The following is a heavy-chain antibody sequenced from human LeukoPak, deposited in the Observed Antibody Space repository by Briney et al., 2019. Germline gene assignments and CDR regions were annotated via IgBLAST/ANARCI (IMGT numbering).Heavy chain of an antibody. J-gene: IGHJ4*02. CDR1: GGSVSSGNYY. Sequence: PSQTLSLTCTVSGGSVSSGNYYWSWIRQPAGKVLEWIGRMYTSGSTNYNPSLKSRVTISLDTSKNHFSLKLSSVTAADTAVYYCASTPGWLPFDYWGQGTLVTVSS. V-gene: IGHV4-61*02. CDR3: ASTPGWLPFDY. CDR2: MYTSGST. D-gene: IGHD3-22*01.